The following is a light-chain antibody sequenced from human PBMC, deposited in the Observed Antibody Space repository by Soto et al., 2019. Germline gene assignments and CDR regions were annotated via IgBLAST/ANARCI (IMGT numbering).Light chain of an antibody. Sequence: EIVLTQSPATLSLSPGERATLSSRASQSISSYLAWYQHKPGQAPRLLTYDAAIRATGIPARFSGSGSGTDFTLIISSLEPEDFTIYYWQQRSNWLTFGGGTRVEIK. V-gene: IGKV3-11*01. CDR2: DAA. J-gene: IGKJ4*01. CDR1: QSISSY. CDR3: QQRSNWLT.